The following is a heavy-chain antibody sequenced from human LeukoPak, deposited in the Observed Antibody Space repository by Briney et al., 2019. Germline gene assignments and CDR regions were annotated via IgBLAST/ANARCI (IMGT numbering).Heavy chain of an antibody. Sequence: SETLSLTCNVSGGSISSYYWSWIRQPPGKGLEWIGYFYHSGSTKYNPALKSRVTISVDTSKNQISLKLSSVTAADTAVYYCARDPPPSFGYWGQGILVTVSS. D-gene: IGHD3-16*01. V-gene: IGHV4-59*01. CDR2: FYHSGST. CDR1: GGSISSYY. J-gene: IGHJ4*02. CDR3: ARDPPPSFGY.